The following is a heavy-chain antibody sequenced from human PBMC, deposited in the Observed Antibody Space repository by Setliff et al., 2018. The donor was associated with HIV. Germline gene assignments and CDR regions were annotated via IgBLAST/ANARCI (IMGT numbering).Heavy chain of an antibody. CDR3: ARRLRYFDPSFDI. CDR2: IIHSGGT. CDR1: GGSFSGYY. J-gene: IGHJ3*02. Sequence: PSETLSLTCAVYGGSFSGYYWTWIRQPPGRGLEWIGEIIHSGGTNYNRSLKSRVTISVDTSKNQFSLNLSSVTAADTAVYYCARRLRYFDPSFDIWGQGTLVTVSS. D-gene: IGHD3-9*01. V-gene: IGHV4-34*12.